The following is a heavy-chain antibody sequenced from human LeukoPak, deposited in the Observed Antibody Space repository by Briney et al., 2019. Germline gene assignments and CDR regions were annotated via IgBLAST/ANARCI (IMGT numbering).Heavy chain of an antibody. Sequence: SETLSLTCTVSGGSISSYFWSWIRQPAGKGLEWIGRIYSSGSTNYNPSLKSRVTMSVDTSQNQFSLKLSPVTAADTAVYYCARDRIGGTTRTGFDPWGQGTLVTVSS. J-gene: IGHJ5*02. CDR2: IYSSGST. CDR3: ARDRIGGTTRTGFDP. D-gene: IGHD1-7*01. CDR1: GGSISSYF. V-gene: IGHV4-4*07.